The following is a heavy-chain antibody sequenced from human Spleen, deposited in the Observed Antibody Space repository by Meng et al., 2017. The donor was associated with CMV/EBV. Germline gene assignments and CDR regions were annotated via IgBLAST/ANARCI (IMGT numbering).Heavy chain of an antibody. J-gene: IGHJ6*02. D-gene: IGHD1-26*01. CDR3: TRLGATEFFPYGLDV. CDR1: EFTFSTYW. Sequence: SEFTFSTYWMHWVRQAPGKGLMWVSRINGDGSSTSYADSVRGRFTISRDNAKNTLYLQMNSLRVEDTAVYYCTRLGATEFFPYGLDVWGQGTTVTVSS. V-gene: IGHV3-74*01. CDR2: INGDGSST.